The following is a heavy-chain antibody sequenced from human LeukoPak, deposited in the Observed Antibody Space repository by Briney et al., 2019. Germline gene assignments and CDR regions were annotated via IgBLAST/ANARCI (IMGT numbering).Heavy chain of an antibody. V-gene: IGHV3-15*01. J-gene: IGHJ3*01. CDR3: ATGTVTRSASNF. CDR1: GFTFSNAW. CDR2: IKSKTDDGTT. Sequence: PGGSLRLSCAASGFTFSNAWMNWVRQAPGKGLEWVGRIKSKTDDGTTEYAAPVKGRFTISRDDSKNTMYLQMNSLEIEDTAFYYCATGTVTRSASNFWGQGTMVTVSS. D-gene: IGHD4-17*01.